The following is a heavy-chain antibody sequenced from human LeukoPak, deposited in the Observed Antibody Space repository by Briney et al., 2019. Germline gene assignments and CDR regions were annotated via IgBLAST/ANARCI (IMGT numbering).Heavy chain of an antibody. CDR1: GYAFTNYV. Sequence: GASVKVSCKASGYAFTNYVVSWVRQAPGPGLEWMGWISAYNGNTNYAQKFQGRVTMTTDTSTTTAYMELMSLAADKAAWYYCTTSNYYDNSVYYTYFDYWGQGTLVTVSS. D-gene: IGHD3-22*01. CDR3: TTSNYYDNSVYYTYFDY. J-gene: IGHJ4*02. CDR2: ISAYNGNT. V-gene: IGHV1-18*01.